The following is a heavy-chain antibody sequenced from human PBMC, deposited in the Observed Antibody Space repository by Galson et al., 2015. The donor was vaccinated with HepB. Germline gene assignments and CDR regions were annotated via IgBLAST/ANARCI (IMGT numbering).Heavy chain of an antibody. CDR1: GYTLTELS. V-gene: IGHV1-24*01. D-gene: IGHD1-26*01. J-gene: IGHJ4*02. CDR2: FDPEDGET. Sequence: VKVSCKVSGYTLTELSMHWVRQAPGKGLEWMGGFDPEDGETIYAQKFQGRVTMTEDTSTDTAYMELSSLRSEDTAVYYCATDIVGAMPPVFDYWGQGTLVTVSS. CDR3: ATDIVGAMPPVFDY.